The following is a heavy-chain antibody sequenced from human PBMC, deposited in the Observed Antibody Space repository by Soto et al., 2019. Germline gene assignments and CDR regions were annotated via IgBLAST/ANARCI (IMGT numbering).Heavy chain of an antibody. CDR2: ISGSCGST. Sequence: PGGSLRLSCPASGFTFSSYAMSWVRQAPGTGLEWVSTISGSCGSTYYAYSVKSWFTTSRDNSRNTLYLQMNSLRAEDTATYYCARGHSYGYLGLYYFDYWGQGSLVTVSS. CDR3: ARGHSYGYLGLYYFDY. D-gene: IGHD5-18*01. J-gene: IGHJ4*02. V-gene: IGHV3-23*01. CDR1: GFTFSSYA.